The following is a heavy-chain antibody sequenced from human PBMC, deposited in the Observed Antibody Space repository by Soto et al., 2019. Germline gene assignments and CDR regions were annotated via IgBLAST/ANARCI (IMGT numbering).Heavy chain of an antibody. CDR2: ISGYNGDT. CDR1: GYTFSRYG. V-gene: IGHV1-18*01. Sequence: QGQLVQSGPEVKKPGASVKVSCKTSGYTFSRYGISWVRQAPGQGLEWMGWISGYNGDTNYAQKVQGRVTMTIDTFKLTAHMGLRSLATEQPAKTYRAKNGQTPYFLYGKDLWGQRAKVPLS. CDR3: AKNGQTPYFLYGKDL. J-gene: IGHJ6*02. D-gene: IGHD1-26*01.